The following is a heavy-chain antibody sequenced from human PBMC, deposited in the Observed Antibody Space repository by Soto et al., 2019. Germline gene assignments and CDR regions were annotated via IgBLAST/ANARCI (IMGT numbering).Heavy chain of an antibody. Sequence: PGGSLRLSCAASGFTFSSDAMHWFRQAPGKGLEWVAVISYDGSNKYYADSVKGRFTISRDNSKNTLYLQMNSLRAEDTDVYYCARKGLGYCSRTSCPFDYWGQGT. CDR2: ISYDGSNK. V-gene: IGHV3-30-3*01. J-gene: IGHJ4*02. CDR3: ARKGLGYCSRTSCPFDY. D-gene: IGHD2-2*01. CDR1: GFTFSSDA.